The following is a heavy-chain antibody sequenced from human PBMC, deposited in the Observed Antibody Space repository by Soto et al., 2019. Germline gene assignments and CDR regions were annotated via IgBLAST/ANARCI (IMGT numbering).Heavy chain of an antibody. CDR3: ARDPGYCTNGVCPIFDF. CDR1: GDSVTNYF. Sequence: SETLSLTCTVSGDSVTNYFWSWMRQPPWKGLEWIGHMYHGGRTNYSPSLKSRVTMSLDSSKNQFSLNLSSVTAADTAVYFCARDPGYCTNGVCPIFDFWGQGVLVTVSS. V-gene: IGHV4-59*02. J-gene: IGHJ4*02. CDR2: MYHGGRT. D-gene: IGHD2-8*01.